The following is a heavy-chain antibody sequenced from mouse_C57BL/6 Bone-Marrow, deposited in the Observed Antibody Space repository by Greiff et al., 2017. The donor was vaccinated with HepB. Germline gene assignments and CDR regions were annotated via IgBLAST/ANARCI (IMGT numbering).Heavy chain of an antibody. Sequence: EVNVVESGGGLVKPGGSLKLSCAASGFTFSSYAMSWVRQTPEKRLEWVATISDGGSYTYYPDNVKGRFTISRDNAKNNLYLQMSHLKSEDTAMYYCARNPSEGYFDVWGTGTTVTVSS. V-gene: IGHV5-4*03. CDR2: ISDGGSYT. CDR1: GFTFSSYA. J-gene: IGHJ1*03. CDR3: ARNPSEGYFDV.